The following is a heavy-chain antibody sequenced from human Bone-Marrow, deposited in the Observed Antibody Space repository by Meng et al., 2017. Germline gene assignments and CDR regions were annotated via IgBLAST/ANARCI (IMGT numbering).Heavy chain of an antibody. Sequence: GGPLRLPCAASGFTFSSYAMSWVRQAPGKGLEWVAVISYDGSNKYYADSVEGRFTISRDNSKNTLYLQMNSLRAEDTAVYYCARVQDIVVVVAATPLDYWGQGTLVTVSS. CDR2: ISYDGSNK. J-gene: IGHJ4*02. CDR1: GFTFSSYA. D-gene: IGHD2-15*01. CDR3: ARVQDIVVVVAATPLDY. V-gene: IGHV3-30*04.